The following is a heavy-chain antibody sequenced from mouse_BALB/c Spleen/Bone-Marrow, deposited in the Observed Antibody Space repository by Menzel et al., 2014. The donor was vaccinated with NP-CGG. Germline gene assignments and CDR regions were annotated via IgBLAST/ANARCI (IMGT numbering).Heavy chain of an antibody. CDR2: IDPANGNT. CDR1: GFNIKDPY. V-gene: IGHV14-3*02. D-gene: IGHD1-1*01. J-gene: IGHJ3*01. CDR3: APYYYGRWFTY. Sequence: VQLQQSGAELVKPGASVKLSCTASGFNIKDPYMHWVKQRPEQGLEWIGRIDPANGNTKYGPKFQGKATITADTSSNTAYLQLSSLTSEDTAVYYCAPYYYGRWFTYWGQGTLVTVSA.